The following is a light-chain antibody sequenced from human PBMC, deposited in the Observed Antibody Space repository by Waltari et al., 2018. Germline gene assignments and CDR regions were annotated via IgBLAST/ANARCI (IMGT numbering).Light chain of an antibody. J-gene: IGLJ2*01. Sequence: SSVLTQSPSVSVAPGQTARITCGGDSIGGKTVYWYRQRPGQAPVLVVYDDRDRPSGIPERISGSNSGNTATLTISRVAAGDEADYFCQVWERSNNEVIFGGGTKLTVL. CDR3: QVWERSNNEVI. V-gene: IGLV3-21*02. CDR1: SIGGKT. CDR2: DDR.